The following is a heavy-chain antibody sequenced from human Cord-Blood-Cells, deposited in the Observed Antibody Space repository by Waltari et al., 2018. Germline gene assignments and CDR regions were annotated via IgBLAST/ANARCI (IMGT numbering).Heavy chain of an antibody. CDR3: ASGMRDYSRGNY. CDR1: GGTFSSYA. Sequence: VQLVQSGAEVKKPGSSVKVSCKASGGTFSSYAISWVRQAPGQGLEWMGGIIPIFGTANYAHKFQGRVTNTANESTSTAYMELSSLRSEDTAVYYGASGMRDYSRGNYWGQGTLVTVSS. V-gene: IGHV1-69*01. CDR2: IIPIFGTA. J-gene: IGHJ4*02. D-gene: IGHD4-4*01.